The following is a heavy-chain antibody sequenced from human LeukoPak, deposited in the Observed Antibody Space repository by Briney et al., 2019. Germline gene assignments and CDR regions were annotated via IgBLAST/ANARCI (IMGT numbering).Heavy chain of an antibody. CDR2: ISGSGGST. Sequence: GGSLRLSCAASGFTFSNYAMHWVRQAPGKGLEWVSAISGSGGSTYYADSVKGRFTISRDNSKNTLYLQMNSLRAEDTAVYYCARGGPAAGRFDYWGQGTLVTVSS. CDR1: GFTFSNYA. J-gene: IGHJ4*02. CDR3: ARGGPAAGRFDY. V-gene: IGHV3-23*01. D-gene: IGHD6-13*01.